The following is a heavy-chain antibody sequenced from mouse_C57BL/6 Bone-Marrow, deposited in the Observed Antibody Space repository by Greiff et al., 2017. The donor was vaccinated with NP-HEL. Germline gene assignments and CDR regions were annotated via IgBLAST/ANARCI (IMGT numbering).Heavy chain of an antibody. CDR1: GFNIKDDY. CDR2: IDPENGDT. CDR3: AIYYGNYDFDY. J-gene: IGHJ2*01. V-gene: IGHV14-4*01. D-gene: IGHD2-1*01. Sequence: EVQLVESGAELVRPGASVKLSCTASGFNIKDDYMHWVKQRPEQGLEWIGWIDPENGDTEYASKFQGKATITADTSSNTAYLQLSSLTSEDTAVYYCAIYYGNYDFDYWGQGTTLTVSS.